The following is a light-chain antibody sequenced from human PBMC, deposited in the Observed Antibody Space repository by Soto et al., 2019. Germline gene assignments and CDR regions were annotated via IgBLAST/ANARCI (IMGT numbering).Light chain of an antibody. V-gene: IGLV1-40*01. CDR2: GNS. Sequence: QSVLTQPPSVSGAPGQRVTLSCTGSSSNIGAGYDVHWYQQLPGTAPKLLIYGNSNRPSGVPDRFSGSKSGTSASLAITGLQAEDEADYYCQSYGSSLSGVVFGGGTKLTVL. CDR3: QSYGSSLSGVV. J-gene: IGLJ2*01. CDR1: SSNIGAGYD.